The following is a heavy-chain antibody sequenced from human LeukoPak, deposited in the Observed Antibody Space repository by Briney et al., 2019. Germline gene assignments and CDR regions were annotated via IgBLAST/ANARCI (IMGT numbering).Heavy chain of an antibody. D-gene: IGHD3-10*01. J-gene: IGHJ6*03. V-gene: IGHV3-30*02. CDR2: IPYDGSNK. CDR1: GFAFSRHG. Sequence: QPGGPLRLSCAASGFAFSRHGIHWVRQAPGKGLEWVAFIPYDGSNKFYADSVKGRFTISRDNSKNTLYLQMNSLRAEDTAVYYCAKGVGGSANYYYMDVWGKGTTVTVSS. CDR3: AKGVGGSANYYYMDV.